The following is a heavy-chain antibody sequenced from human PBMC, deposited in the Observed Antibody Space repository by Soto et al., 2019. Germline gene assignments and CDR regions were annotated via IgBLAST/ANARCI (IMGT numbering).Heavy chain of an antibody. CDR3: ARGSSDWLPSLDY. D-gene: IGHD3-9*01. J-gene: IGHJ4*02. Sequence: QRMEWMGWINAANGNTKYSQKFQGRATITRDTSASTAYMELSSLRSEDTAVYFCARGSSDWLPSLDYWGQGSLVTVSS. CDR2: INAANGNT. V-gene: IGHV1-3*01.